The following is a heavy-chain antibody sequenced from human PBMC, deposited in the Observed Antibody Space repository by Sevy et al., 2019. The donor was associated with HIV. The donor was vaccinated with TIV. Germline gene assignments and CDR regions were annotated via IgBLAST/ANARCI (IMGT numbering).Heavy chain of an antibody. Sequence: GGSLRLSCAASGFTFSDYYMSWIRQAPGKGLEWVSYISSSGSTIYYADSVKGRFTISRDNAKNSLYLQMNSLRAEDTAVYYCARYKAAIFGVVIGYYGMDVWGQGTTVTVSS. V-gene: IGHV3-11*01. D-gene: IGHD3-3*01. CDR3: ARYKAAIFGVVIGYYGMDV. CDR1: GFTFSDYY. J-gene: IGHJ6*02. CDR2: ISSSGSTI.